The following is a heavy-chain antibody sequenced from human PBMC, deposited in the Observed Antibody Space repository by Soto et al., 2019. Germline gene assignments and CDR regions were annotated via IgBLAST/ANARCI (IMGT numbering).Heavy chain of an antibody. J-gene: IGHJ4*02. CDR1: GSSISPYY. CDR3: SRVGGYYGDYPKFDY. CDR2: IYYSGST. V-gene: IGHV4-59*01. Sequence: LTLTCFVSGSSISPYYWTWIRQPPGKGLEWIGNIYYSGSTNYNPSLKSRVTISVDTSKKQFSLKLTSVTAADTAVYYCSRVGGYYGDYPKFDYWGQGTRVTVSS. D-gene: IGHD4-17*01.